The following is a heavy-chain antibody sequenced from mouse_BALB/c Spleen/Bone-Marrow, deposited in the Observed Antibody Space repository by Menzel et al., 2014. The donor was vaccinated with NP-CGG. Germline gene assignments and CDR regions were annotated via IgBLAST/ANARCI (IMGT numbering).Heavy chain of an antibody. D-gene: IGHD2-14*01. Sequence: VQLQQSGSVLVRPGASVKVSCKASGYTFTNSWMHWAKQRPGQGLEWIGEIHLNSGNTNYNEKFKDKATLTVDTSSSTAYVDLSSLTSEDSAVYYCARHHRYAYYFDYWGQGTTLTVSS. V-gene: IGHV1S130*01. CDR3: ARHHRYAYYFDY. CDR2: IHLNSGNT. J-gene: IGHJ2*01. CDR1: GYTFTNSW.